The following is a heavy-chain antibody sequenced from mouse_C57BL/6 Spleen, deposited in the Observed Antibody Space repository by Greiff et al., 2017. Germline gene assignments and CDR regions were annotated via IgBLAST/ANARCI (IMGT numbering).Heavy chain of an antibody. Sequence: LVESGAELMKPGASVKLSCKATGYTFTGYWIEWVKQRPGHGLEWIGEILPGSGSTNYNEKFKGKATFTADTSSNTAYMQLSSLTTEDSAIYYCARFGGVYYSNYAWFAYWGQGTLVTVSA. D-gene: IGHD2-5*01. CDR3: ARFGGVYYSNYAWFAY. CDR1: GYTFTGYW. CDR2: ILPGSGST. J-gene: IGHJ3*01. V-gene: IGHV1-9*01.